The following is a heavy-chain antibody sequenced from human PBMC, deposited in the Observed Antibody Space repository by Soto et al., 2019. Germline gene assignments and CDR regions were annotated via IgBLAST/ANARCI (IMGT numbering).Heavy chain of an antibody. D-gene: IGHD3-22*01. J-gene: IGHJ4*02. V-gene: IGHV3-30-3*01. CDR1: GFTFSSYA. CDR2: ISYDGSNK. CDR3: TMRNYYDSSGPIGASYYFDY. Sequence: QVQLVESGGGVAQSGRSLRLFCAASGFTFSSYAMHWVRQAPGKGLEWVAVISYDGSNKYYADSVKGRFTISRDNSKNTLYLQMNSLRADDTAIYYCTMRNYYDSSGPIGASYYFDYWGQGTLVTVSS.